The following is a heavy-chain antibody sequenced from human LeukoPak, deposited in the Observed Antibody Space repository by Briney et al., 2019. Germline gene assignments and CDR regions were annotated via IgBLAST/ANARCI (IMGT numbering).Heavy chain of an antibody. V-gene: IGHV1-69*06. J-gene: IGHJ4*02. CDR1: GGTFSSYA. Sequence: ASVKVSCQASGGTFSSYAISWVRQAPGQGLEWMGGIIPIFGTANYAQKFQGRVTITADKSTSTAYMELSSLRSEDTAVYYCARGGYNYYFDYWGQGTLVTVSS. CDR3: ARGGYNYYFDY. D-gene: IGHD5-24*01. CDR2: IIPIFGTA.